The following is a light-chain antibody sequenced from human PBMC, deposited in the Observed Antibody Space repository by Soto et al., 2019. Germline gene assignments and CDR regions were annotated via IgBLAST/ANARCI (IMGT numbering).Light chain of an antibody. Sequence: SYELTQPPSVSVAPGKTARITCGGNNMGSKSVHWYQQKPGQAPVLVIYYDSDRPSGIPERFSGSNSGNTATLTISRVEAGDEADYYCPVWDSSSDHPVVFGGGTKLTV. CDR3: PVWDSSSDHPVV. CDR2: YDS. J-gene: IGLJ2*01. CDR1: NMGSKS. V-gene: IGLV3-21*04.